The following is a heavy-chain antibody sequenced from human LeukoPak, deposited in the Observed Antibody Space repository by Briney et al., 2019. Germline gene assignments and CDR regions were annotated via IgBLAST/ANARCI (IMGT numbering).Heavy chain of an antibody. CDR1: GFTFSYYA. Sequence: PGGSLRLSCAASGFTFSYYAMSWVRQAPGKVLEWVSAISGSGGSTYYADSVKGRFTISRDNSKNTLYLQVNSLRAEDTALYYCAKALGIDTARFFDYWGQGTLVTVSS. D-gene: IGHD5-18*01. CDR3: AKALGIDTARFFDY. J-gene: IGHJ4*02. V-gene: IGHV3-23*01. CDR2: ISGSGGST.